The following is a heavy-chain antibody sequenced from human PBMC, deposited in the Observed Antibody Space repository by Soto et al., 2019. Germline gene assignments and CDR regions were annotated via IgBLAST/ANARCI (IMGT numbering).Heavy chain of an antibody. CDR1: GFTFNNYS. CDR3: ARFATLNRLTMVRGVINY. Sequence: GGSLRLSCATSGFTFNNYSMNWVRQAPGKGLEWVSYISSNSSGSGSSTIYYADSVKGRFTISRDNAKNSLYLQMNSLRAEDTAVYYCARFATLNRLTMVRGVINYWGQGTLVTVSS. J-gene: IGHJ4*02. V-gene: IGHV3-48*01. D-gene: IGHD3-10*01. CDR2: ISSNSSGSGSSTI.